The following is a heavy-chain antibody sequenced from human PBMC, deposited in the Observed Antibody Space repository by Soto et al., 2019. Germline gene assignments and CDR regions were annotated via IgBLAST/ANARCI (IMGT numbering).Heavy chain of an antibody. CDR2: TYHSGST. CDR3: ARVSGIYYYGMDV. V-gene: IGHV4-30-2*01. Sequence: SETLSLTCAVSGGSISSGGYSWSWIRQPPGKGLEWIGYTYHSGSTYYNPSLKSRVTISVDRSKNQFSLKLSSVTAADTAVYYCARVSGIYYYGMDVWGQGTTVTVSS. J-gene: IGHJ6*02. D-gene: IGHD3-10*01. CDR1: GGSISSGGYS.